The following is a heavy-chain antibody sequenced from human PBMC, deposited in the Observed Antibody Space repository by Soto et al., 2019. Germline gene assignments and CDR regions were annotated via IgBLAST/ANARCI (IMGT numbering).Heavy chain of an antibody. J-gene: IGHJ5*02. D-gene: IGHD4-17*01. V-gene: IGHV1-69*08. CDR1: GGTFSRHT. Sequence: QVHLVQSGAEVKKPGSSVKVSCKASGGTFSRHTISWVRQAPGQGLEWMGRIIPILDFTNYAQKFQGRVTIXXDXSXXTAYMELSSLRSEDTAMYYCARDRDYGDYVGYFDPWGQGILVTVSS. CDR2: IIPILDFT. CDR3: ARDRDYGDYVGYFDP.